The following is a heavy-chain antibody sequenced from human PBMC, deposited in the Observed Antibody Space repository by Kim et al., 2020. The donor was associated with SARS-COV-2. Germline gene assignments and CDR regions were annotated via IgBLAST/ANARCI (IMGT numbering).Heavy chain of an antibody. CDR2: IYYSGST. D-gene: IGHD2-2*01. V-gene: IGHV4-59*13. CDR3: ARAAAASDAFDI. CDR1: GGSISSYY. J-gene: IGHJ3*02. Sequence: SETLSLTCTVSGGSISSYYWSWIRQPPGKGLEWIGYIYYSGSTNYNPSLKSRVTISVDTSKNQFSLKLSSVTAADTAVYYCARAAAASDAFDIWGQGTMVTVSS.